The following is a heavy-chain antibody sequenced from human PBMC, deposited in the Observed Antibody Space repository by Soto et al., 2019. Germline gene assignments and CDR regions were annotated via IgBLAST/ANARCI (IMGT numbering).Heavy chain of an antibody. CDR1: GFTFSSYS. V-gene: IGHV3-21*01. CDR3: ARAVATMPRGAPGV. CDR2: ISSSSTSI. D-gene: IGHD3-10*01. Sequence: EVRLVESGGGLVKPGGSLRLSCAASGFTFSSYSINWVRQAPGKGLEWVSIISSSSTSIYYTDSVKGRFTISRDNAKNSPYLQMDSLRVEDPSVYSCARAVATMPRGAPGVWGQVSLVTVSS. J-gene: IGHJ4*02.